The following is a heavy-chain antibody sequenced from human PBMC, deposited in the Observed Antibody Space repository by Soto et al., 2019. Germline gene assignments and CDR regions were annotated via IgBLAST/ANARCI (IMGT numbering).Heavy chain of an antibody. CDR2: IYYSGRT. J-gene: IGHJ4*02. CDR3: ARAPLYPDY. V-gene: IGHV4-31*03. Sequence: QVQLQESGPGLVKPSQTLSLTCTVSGGSISNGGYYWSWIRQHPGKGLEWIGYIYYSGRTYYNQYLTTRLTTSVDTSKNPFSLKPTSVTAADTAVYYCARAPLYPDYWPQGTLVTLSS. CDR1: GGSISNGGYY. D-gene: IGHD2-2*02.